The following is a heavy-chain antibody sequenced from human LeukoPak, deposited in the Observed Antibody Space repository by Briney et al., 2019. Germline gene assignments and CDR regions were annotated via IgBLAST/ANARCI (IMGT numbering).Heavy chain of an antibody. CDR3: AKDLYGSGWYNYFDP. V-gene: IGHV3-30*04. Sequence: QPGRSLRLSCAASGFTFSSYAMHWVRQAPGKGLEWVAVISYDGSNKYYADSVKGRFTISRDNSKNTLYLQMNSLRTEDTAVYHCAKDLYGSGWYNYFDPWGQGVLVTVSS. CDR1: GFTFSSYA. CDR2: ISYDGSNK. J-gene: IGHJ5*02. D-gene: IGHD6-19*01.